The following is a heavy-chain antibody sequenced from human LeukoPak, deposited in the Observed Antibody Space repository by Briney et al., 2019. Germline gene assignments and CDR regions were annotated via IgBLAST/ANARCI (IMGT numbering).Heavy chain of an antibody. V-gene: IGHV3-53*01. Sequence: GGSLRLSCAASGLTVSSNHMSWVRQAAGKGLEWVSVIYSGGSTDYADSVKGRFTISRDNLKNTLYLQMNSLRAEDTAVYYCARGPAGYNWGQGTLVTFSS. CDR2: IYSGGST. D-gene: IGHD1-1*01. CDR1: GLTVSSNH. J-gene: IGHJ4*02. CDR3: ARGPAGYN.